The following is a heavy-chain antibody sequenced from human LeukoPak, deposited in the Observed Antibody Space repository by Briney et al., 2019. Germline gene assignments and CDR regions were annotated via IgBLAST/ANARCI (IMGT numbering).Heavy chain of an antibody. CDR3: ARGLLNYDILTGYSKSGVFDI. CDR2: IWYDGSNK. CDR1: GFTFSSYG. V-gene: IGHV3-33*01. J-gene: IGHJ3*02. Sequence: GGSLRLSCAASGFTFSSYGMHWVRQAPGKGLEWVAVIWYDGSNKYYADSVKGRFTISRDNSKNTLYLQMNSLRAEDTAVYYCARGLLNYDILTGYSKSGVFDIWGKGPMVTVS. D-gene: IGHD3-9*01.